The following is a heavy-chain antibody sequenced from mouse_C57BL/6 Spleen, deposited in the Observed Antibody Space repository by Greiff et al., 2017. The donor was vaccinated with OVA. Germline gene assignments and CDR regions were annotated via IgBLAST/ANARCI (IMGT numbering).Heavy chain of an antibody. CDR3: ARDRGYGSSYESNAMDY. CDR1: GYTFTSYW. CDR2: IDPSDSYT. J-gene: IGHJ4*01. D-gene: IGHD1-1*01. V-gene: IGHV1-50*01. Sequence: QVQLQQPGAELVKPGASVKLSCKASGYTFTSYWMQWVKQRPGQGLEWIGEIDPSDSYTNYNQKFKGKATLTVDTSSSTAYMQLSSLTSEDSAVYYCARDRGYGSSYESNAMDYWGQGTSVTVSS.